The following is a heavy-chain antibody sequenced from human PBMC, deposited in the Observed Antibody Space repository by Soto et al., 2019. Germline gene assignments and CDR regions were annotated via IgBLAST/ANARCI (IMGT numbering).Heavy chain of an antibody. V-gene: IGHV3-33*01. J-gene: IGHJ3*02. CDR3: AATVAGFAFES. D-gene: IGHD6-19*01. CDR1: GFTFSSYG. CDR2: IWYDGSNK. Sequence: QVQLVESGGGVVQPGRSLRLSCAASGFTFSSYGMHWVRQAPGKGLEWVAVIWYDGSNKYYADSVKGRFTISRDNSKNTLYLQMNSLRAEDTAVYYCAATVAGFAFESWGQGTMVTVSS.